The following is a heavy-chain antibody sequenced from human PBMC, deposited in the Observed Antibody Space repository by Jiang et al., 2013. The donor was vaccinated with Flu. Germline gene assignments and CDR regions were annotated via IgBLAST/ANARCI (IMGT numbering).Heavy chain of an antibody. CDR2: IYPGDSDT. D-gene: IGHD6-6*01. Sequence: EWMGIIYPGDSDTRYSPSFQGQVTISADKSITTAYLQWSSLKASDTAMYYCVRQTIAASSSDYWGQGTLVTVSS. V-gene: IGHV5-51*01. J-gene: IGHJ4*02. CDR3: VRQTIAASSSDY.